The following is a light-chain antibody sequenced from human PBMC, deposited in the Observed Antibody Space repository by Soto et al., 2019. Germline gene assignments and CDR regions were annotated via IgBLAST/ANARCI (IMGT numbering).Light chain of an antibody. CDR2: DTS. V-gene: IGKV3-11*01. J-gene: IGKJ5*01. Sequence: ETVLTQSPGTLSLSPGERATLSCRASQSVSTYLAWYQQKPGQAPRLLIYDTSNRATGIPARFSGSGSGTDFTLTISSLEPEDFAIYYCQQRRNWPLTFGQGTRLEI. CDR1: QSVSTY. CDR3: QQRRNWPLT.